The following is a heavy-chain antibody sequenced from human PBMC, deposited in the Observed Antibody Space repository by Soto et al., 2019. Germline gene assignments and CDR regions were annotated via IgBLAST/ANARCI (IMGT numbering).Heavy chain of an antibody. CDR2: VYYSGTT. J-gene: IGHJ4*02. CDR1: GGSFSGYY. D-gene: IGHD4-17*01. CDR3: ARTTAVPNTLRSRYFFDY. Sequence: NPSETLSLTCAVYGGSFSGYYWSWIRQPPGKGLEWIGYVYYSGTTNYNPSLKSRVTISVDLSKNQFSLRLSSVTTADTALYYCARTTAVPNTLRSRYFFDYWGQGTLVTVSS. V-gene: IGHV4-34*11.